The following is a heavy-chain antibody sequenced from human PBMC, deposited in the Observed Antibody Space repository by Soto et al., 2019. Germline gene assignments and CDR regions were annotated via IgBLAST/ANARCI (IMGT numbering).Heavy chain of an antibody. V-gene: IGHV1-2*04. D-gene: IGHD5-18*01. Sequence: ASVKVSCKASGYTFTGYYMHWVRQAPGQGLEWMGWINPNSGGTNYAQKFQGWVTMTRDTSISTAYMELNSLRAEDTAVYYCARGGSGYSFGYYFDYWGQGTLVTVSS. CDR2: INPNSGGT. J-gene: IGHJ4*02. CDR3: ARGGSGYSFGYYFDY. CDR1: GYTFTGYY.